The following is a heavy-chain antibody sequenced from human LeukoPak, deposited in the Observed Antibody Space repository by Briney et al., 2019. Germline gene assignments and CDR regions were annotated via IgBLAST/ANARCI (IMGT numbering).Heavy chain of an antibody. CDR2: IYHSGST. CDR3: ARDGGGRVAVAGLWYN. CDR1: GYSISRGDY. D-gene: IGHD6-19*01. J-gene: IGHJ4*02. V-gene: IGHV4-38-2*02. Sequence: SETLPLTCTVSGYSISRGDYWGWIRQPAGKELEWIGSIYHSGSTYYNPSLESRISISVDTSKNQFSLKLNSVTAADTAVCFCARDGGGRVAVAGLWYNWGQGTLVTVSS.